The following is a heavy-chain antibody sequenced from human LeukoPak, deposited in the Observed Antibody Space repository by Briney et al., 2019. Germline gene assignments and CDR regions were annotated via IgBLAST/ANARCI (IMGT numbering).Heavy chain of an antibody. CDR1: GFAFSSYS. CDR2: IGTSSSPK. V-gene: IGHV3-48*02. Sequence: GGSLRLSCAASGFAFSSYSMNWVRQAPGKGLEWVSYIGTSSSPKYYADSVKGRFTISRDNDKNSIYLQMDSLRDEDTAVYYCARGNRGLSPDYWGQGTLVTVSS. CDR3: ARGNRGLSPDY. D-gene: IGHD1-14*01. J-gene: IGHJ4*02.